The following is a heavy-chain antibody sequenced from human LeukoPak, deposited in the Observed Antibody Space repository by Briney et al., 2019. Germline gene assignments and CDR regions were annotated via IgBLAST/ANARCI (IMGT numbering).Heavy chain of an antibody. Sequence: SVKVSCKASGGTFSSYAISWVRQAPGQGLEWMGGIIPIFGTANYAQKFQGRVTITADESTSTAYMELSSLRSEDTAVYYCARGIVDTAMLYYFDYWGQGTLVTVSS. V-gene: IGHV1-69*13. CDR3: ARGIVDTAMLYYFDY. D-gene: IGHD5-18*01. CDR1: GGTFSSYA. CDR2: IIPIFGTA. J-gene: IGHJ4*02.